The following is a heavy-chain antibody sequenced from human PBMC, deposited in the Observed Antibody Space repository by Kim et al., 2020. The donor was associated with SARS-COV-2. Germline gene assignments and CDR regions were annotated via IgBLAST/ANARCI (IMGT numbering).Heavy chain of an antibody. CDR1: GGSFSGYY. CDR3: ARGPRGLYYGSGSYYLDY. Sequence: SETLSLTCAVYGGSFSGYYWSWIRQPPGKGLEWIGEINHSGSTNYNPSLKSRVTISVDTSKNQFSLKLSSVTAADTAVYYCARGPRGLYYGSGSYYLDYWGQGTLVTVSS. J-gene: IGHJ4*02. D-gene: IGHD3-10*01. CDR2: INHSGST. V-gene: IGHV4-34*01.